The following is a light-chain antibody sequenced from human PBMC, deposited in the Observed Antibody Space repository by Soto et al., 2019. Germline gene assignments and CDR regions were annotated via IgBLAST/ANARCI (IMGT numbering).Light chain of an antibody. CDR2: GNS. CDR3: QSYDSSLSAHNYV. Sequence: SVLTQPPSVSGAPGQRVTISCTGSSSNIGAGYDVHWYQQLPGTAPKLLIYGNSNRPSGVPDRFSGSKSGTSASLAITGLQAEDEADYYCQSYDSSLSAHNYVFGTGTKLTVL. J-gene: IGLJ1*01. V-gene: IGLV1-40*01. CDR1: SSNIGAGYD.